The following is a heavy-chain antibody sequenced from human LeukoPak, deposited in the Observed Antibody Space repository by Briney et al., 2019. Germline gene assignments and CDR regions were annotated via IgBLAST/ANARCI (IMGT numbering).Heavy chain of an antibody. CDR3: ARDRRRSSSWMRFDP. CDR1: GGSISSSSYY. Sequence: SETLSLTCTVSGGSISSSSYYWGWIRQPPGKGLEWIGYIYYSGSTNYNPSLKSRVTISVDTSKNQFSLKLSSVTAADTAVYYCARDRRRSSSWMRFDPWGQGTLVTVSS. J-gene: IGHJ5*02. V-gene: IGHV4-61*01. CDR2: IYYSGST. D-gene: IGHD6-13*01.